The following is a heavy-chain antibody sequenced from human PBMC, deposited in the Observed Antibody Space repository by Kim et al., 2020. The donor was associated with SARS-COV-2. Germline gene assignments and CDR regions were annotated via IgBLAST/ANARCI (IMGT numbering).Heavy chain of an antibody. V-gene: IGHV3-30*04. CDR3: ARGDRSSGTHCLGIDY. J-gene: IGHJ4*02. CDR2: ISYDGSNK. D-gene: IGHD1-1*01. Sequence: GGSLRLSCAASGFTFSSYAMHWVRQAPGKGLEWVAVISYDGSNKYYADSVKGRFTISRDNSKNTLYLQMNSLRAEDTAVYYCARGDRSSGTHCLGIDYWGQGALVTVSS. CDR1: GFTFSSYA.